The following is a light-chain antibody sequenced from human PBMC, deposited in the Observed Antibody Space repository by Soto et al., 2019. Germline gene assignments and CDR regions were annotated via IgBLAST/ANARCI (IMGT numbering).Light chain of an antibody. CDR2: DAS. Sequence: DIQMTQSPSSLSASVGDRVTITCQASQDISNYLNWYQQKPGKAPKLLIYDASNLETGVPSRFSGSGSGTDFTFTISSLQPEDIATYYCQQYGSAWTFGQGTKVEIK. CDR1: QDISNY. CDR3: QQYGSAWT. J-gene: IGKJ1*01. V-gene: IGKV1-33*01.